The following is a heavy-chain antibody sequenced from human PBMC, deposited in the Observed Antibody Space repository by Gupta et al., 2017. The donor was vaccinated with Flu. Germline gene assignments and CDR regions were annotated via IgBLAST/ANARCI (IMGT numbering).Heavy chain of an antibody. CDR2: INPNSGDT. CDR1: YY. J-gene: IGHJ5*02. D-gene: IGHD2-2*01. Sequence: YYIPWVRQAPGHGLEWMGRINPNSGDTDFAQKFQARVTLTRDTSTSTAYMDLDSLKSDDTAVYFCARHDCTSTSCSGVDPWGQGTLVTVSS. CDR3: ARHDCTSTSCSGVDP. V-gene: IGHV1-2*06.